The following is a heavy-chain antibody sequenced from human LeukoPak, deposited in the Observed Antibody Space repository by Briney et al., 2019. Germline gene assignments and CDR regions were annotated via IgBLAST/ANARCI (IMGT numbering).Heavy chain of an antibody. Sequence: PGGSLRLSCAASGFTFSSSAMSWIRQAPGKGLEWVSTISSSGTSTYYADSVKGRFTISRDNSKTTVYLQMNSLRAEDTAVYNCAKHLDYSRTHTDYWGQGTPVTVSS. D-gene: IGHD6-13*01. J-gene: IGHJ4*02. V-gene: IGHV3-23*01. CDR2: ISSSGTST. CDR3: AKHLDYSRTHTDY. CDR1: GFTFSSSA.